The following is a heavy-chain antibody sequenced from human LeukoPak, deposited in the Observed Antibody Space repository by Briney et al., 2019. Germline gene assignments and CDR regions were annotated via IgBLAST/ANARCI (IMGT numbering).Heavy chain of an antibody. D-gene: IGHD3-3*01. Sequence: ASVKVSCKASGYTFTSYDINWVRQATGQGLEWMGWMNPNSGNTGYAQKFQGRVTMTRNTSISTAYMELSSLRSEDTAVYYCARGGITIFGVVINYYYYMDVWGKGTTVTVSS. CDR1: GYTFTSYD. J-gene: IGHJ6*03. V-gene: IGHV1-8*01. CDR3: ARGGITIFGVVINYYYYMDV. CDR2: MNPNSGNT.